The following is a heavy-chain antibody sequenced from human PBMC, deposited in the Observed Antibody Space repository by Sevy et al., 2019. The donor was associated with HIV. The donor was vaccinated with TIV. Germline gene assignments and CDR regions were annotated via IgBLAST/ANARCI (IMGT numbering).Heavy chain of an antibody. D-gene: IGHD3-3*02. CDR1: GFTFSDYE. CDR2: ISGGSNTI. Sequence: GGSLRLSCAASGFTFSDYEMNWVRQAPGKGLEWVSYISGGSNTIYYANSVRGRFTISRDNAKNSLYLQMNSLRAEDTAVYYCARELVASGPAFDYLGQGSLVTVSS. V-gene: IGHV3-48*03. CDR3: ARELVASGPAFDY. J-gene: IGHJ4*02.